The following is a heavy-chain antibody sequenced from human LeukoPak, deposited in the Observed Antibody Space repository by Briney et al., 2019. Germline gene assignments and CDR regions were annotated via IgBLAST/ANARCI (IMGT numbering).Heavy chain of an antibody. J-gene: IGHJ5*02. CDR2: IYYSGST. Sequence: SETLSLTCTVSGGSISSGGYYWSWIRQHPGKGLEWIGYIYYSGSTYYNPSLKSRVTISVDTSKNQFSLKLSSVTAADTAVYYCARVVGITIFGVAAGGWFDPWGQGTLVTVSS. D-gene: IGHD3-3*01. V-gene: IGHV4-31*03. CDR1: GGSISSGGYY. CDR3: ARVVGITIFGVAAGGWFDP.